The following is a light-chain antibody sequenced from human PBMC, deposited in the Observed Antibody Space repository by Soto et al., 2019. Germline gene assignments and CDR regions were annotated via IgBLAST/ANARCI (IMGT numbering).Light chain of an antibody. CDR2: GAT. Sequence: EILMTQSPATLSVSPGERATLSCRASQSVRSNLAWYQQKPGQAPRLLLFGATTRATGMPARFSGSGSGTDFTLTISSAEPEDFAIYYCQYFGASPPYTFGQGTKLDIK. CDR1: QSVRSN. V-gene: IGKV3-15*01. J-gene: IGKJ2*01. CDR3: QYFGASPPYT.